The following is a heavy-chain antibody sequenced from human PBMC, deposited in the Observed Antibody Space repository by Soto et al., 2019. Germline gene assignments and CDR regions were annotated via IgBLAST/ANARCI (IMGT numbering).Heavy chain of an antibody. CDR1: GFTFSSYW. D-gene: IGHD3-3*01. CDR2: INSDGSST. V-gene: IGHV3-74*01. CDR3: ARDRIAIYTYYYGMDV. Sequence: SLRLSCAASGFTFSSYWMHWVRQAPGKGLVWVSRINSDGSSTSYADSVKGRFTISRDNAKNTLYLQMNSLRAEDTAVYYCARDRIAIYTYYYGMDVWGQGTTVTVSS. J-gene: IGHJ6*02.